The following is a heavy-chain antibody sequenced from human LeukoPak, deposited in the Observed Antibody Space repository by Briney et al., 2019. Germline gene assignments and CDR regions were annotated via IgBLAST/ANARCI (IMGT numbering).Heavy chain of an antibody. CDR3: AGTGYCSSTSCYTWGTNYYYYYGMDV. D-gene: IGHD2-2*02. CDR2: IIPILGIA. Sequence: ASVKLSCKASAGTFSSYTISWVRQAPGQGLEWMGRIIPILGIANYAQKFQGRVTITADKSTSTAYMELSSLRSEDTAVYYCAGTGYCSSTSCYTWGTNYYYYYGMDVWGQGTTVTVSS. V-gene: IGHV1-69*02. J-gene: IGHJ6*02. CDR1: AGTFSSYT.